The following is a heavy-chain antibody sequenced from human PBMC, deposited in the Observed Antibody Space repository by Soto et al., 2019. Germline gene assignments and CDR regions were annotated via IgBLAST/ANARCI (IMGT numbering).Heavy chain of an antibody. D-gene: IGHD2-21*01. Sequence: EVLLLESGGGLVQPGGSLRLSCAASGFSFSNKAMSWVRQAPGKGLEWVSIISGNGVSTYYTDSLKGRFTISRDNSKNMVYLEMNSLRVEDTAVYYCAKENGFQFINLGASSFDYWGQGSLVSVSS. CDR3: AKENGFQFINLGASSFDY. CDR2: ISGNGVST. J-gene: IGHJ4*02. V-gene: IGHV3-23*01. CDR1: GFSFSNKA.